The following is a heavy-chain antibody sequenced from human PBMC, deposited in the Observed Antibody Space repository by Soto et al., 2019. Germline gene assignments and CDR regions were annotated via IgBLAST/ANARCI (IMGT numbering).Heavy chain of an antibody. CDR3: VVVQAANWNFDY. J-gene: IGHJ4*02. D-gene: IGHD2-2*01. V-gene: IGHV5-51*01. CDR1: GYSFTSYW. CDR2: IYPGDSDT. Sequence: PRASLKISCHGSGYSFTSYWIGWVLQMPGKGLEWMGIIYPGDSDTRYSPSFQGQVTISADKSISTAYLQWSSLKASDTAMYYCVVVQAANWNFDYWGQGTLVTVSS.